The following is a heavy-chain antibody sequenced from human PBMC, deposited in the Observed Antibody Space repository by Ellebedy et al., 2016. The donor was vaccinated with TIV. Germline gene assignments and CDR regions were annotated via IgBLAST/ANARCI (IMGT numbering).Heavy chain of an antibody. V-gene: IGHV3-30*18. J-gene: IGHJ5*02. Sequence: GGSLRLSCVASGFTFSSYGMHWVRQAPGKGLEWVAVVATDGTPTYYADSVKGRFTISRDNSKNTLYLQMNSLGAEDTAVYYCTKEGAVPGVPGYLSYDRWGQGALVTASS. CDR2: VATDGTPT. CDR3: TKEGAVPGVPGYLSYDR. CDR1: GFTFSSYG. D-gene: IGHD3-9*01.